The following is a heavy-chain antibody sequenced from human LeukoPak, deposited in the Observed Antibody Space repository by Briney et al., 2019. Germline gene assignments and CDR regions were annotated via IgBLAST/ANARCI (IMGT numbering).Heavy chain of an antibody. CDR2: MNPNSGNT. J-gene: IGHJ4*02. Sequence: ASVKVSCKASGYTFTSYDINWVRQATGQGLEWMGWMNPNSGNTGYAQKFQGRVTMTRNTSISTAYMELSGLRSEDTAVYYCARGWNRFGAIGYWGQGTLVTVSS. CDR3: ARGWNRFGAIGY. D-gene: IGHD3-16*02. V-gene: IGHV1-8*01. CDR1: GYTFTSYD.